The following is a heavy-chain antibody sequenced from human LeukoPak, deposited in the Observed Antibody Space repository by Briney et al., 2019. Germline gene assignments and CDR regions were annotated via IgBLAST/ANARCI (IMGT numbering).Heavy chain of an antibody. CDR1: GFTFSDYY. Sequence: GGSLRLSCAASGFTFSDYYMSWIRQAPGKGLECISGFSGSGGRTFYADSVKGRFTISRDNSKNSVYLQMNNLRAEDTAVYYCAVSAVSTIGFDYWGQGTLVTVSS. CDR3: AVSAVSTIGFDY. CDR2: FSGSGGRT. J-gene: IGHJ4*02. D-gene: IGHD4-11*01. V-gene: IGHV3-11*04.